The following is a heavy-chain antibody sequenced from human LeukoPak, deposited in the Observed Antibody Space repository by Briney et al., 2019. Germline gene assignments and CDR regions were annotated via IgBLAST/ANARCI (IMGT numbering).Heavy chain of an antibody. CDR1: GFTFGTYA. J-gene: IGHJ4*02. Sequence: PGGSLRLSCAVSGFTFGTYAMSWVRQAPGKGLEWVSGISGNGAHTYYADSVKGRFTISRDKSKNTLYLQMRSLRAEDTAIYYCAKERLGDLSPEDHWGQEPQVSVSS. V-gene: IGHV3-23*01. CDR2: ISGNGAHT. D-gene: IGHD3-16*02. CDR3: AKERLGDLSPEDH.